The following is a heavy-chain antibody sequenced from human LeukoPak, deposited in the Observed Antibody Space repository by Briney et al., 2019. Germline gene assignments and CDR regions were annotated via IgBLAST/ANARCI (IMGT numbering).Heavy chain of an antibody. J-gene: IGHJ4*02. Sequence: PGGSLRLSCAAYGFTFSSYSMNWVRQAPGKGLEWVGFIRSKAYGGTTEYAASVKGRFTISRDDSKSIAYLQMNSLKIEDTAVYYCTRVSHSVYGPVGFDYWGQGTLVTVSS. CDR1: GFTFSSYS. CDR2: IRSKAYGGTT. D-gene: IGHD5/OR15-5a*01. CDR3: TRVSHSVYGPVGFDY. V-gene: IGHV3-49*04.